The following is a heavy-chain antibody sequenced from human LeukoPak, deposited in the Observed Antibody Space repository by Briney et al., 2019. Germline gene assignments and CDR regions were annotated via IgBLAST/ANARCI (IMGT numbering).Heavy chain of an antibody. V-gene: IGHV4-34*01. J-gene: IGHJ4*02. CDR1: EFTFSSYS. D-gene: IGHD5-12*01. Sequence: GSLRLSCAASEFTFSSYSMNWVRQAPGKGLEWIGEINHSGSTNYNPSLKSRVTISVDTSKNQFSLKLSSVTAADTAVYYCARPGYSGYEPDCWGQGTLVTVSS. CDR3: ARPGYSGYEPDC. CDR2: INHSGST.